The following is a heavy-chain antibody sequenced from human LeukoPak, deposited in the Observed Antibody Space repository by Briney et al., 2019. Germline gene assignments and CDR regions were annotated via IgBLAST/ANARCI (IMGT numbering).Heavy chain of an antibody. CDR2: INTDGSST. V-gene: IGHV3-74*01. D-gene: IGHD1-26*01. CDR3: ARKFPPGSYPANYFDY. J-gene: IGHJ4*02. CDR1: GFTFSSYW. Sequence: GGSLRLSCAASGFTFSSYWMSWVRQAPGKGLVWVSRINTDGSSTSYADSVKGRFTISRDNAKNTLYLQMNSLRAEDTAVYYCARKFPPGSYPANYFDYWGQGTLVTVSS.